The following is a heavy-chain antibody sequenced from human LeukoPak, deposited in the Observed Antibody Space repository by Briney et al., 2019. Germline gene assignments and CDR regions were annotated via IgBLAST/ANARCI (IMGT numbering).Heavy chain of an antibody. V-gene: IGHV3-23*01. CDR2: ISGSGGST. CDR3: AKDRSPYYYYYYMDV. J-gene: IGHJ6*03. CDR1: GFTFSSYA. Sequence: PGGSLRLSCAASGFTFSSYAMSWVRQAPGKGLEWVSAISGSGGSTYYADSVKGRFTISRDNSKNTLYLQMNSLRAEDTAVYYCAKDRSPYYYYYYMDVWGKGTTVTVSS.